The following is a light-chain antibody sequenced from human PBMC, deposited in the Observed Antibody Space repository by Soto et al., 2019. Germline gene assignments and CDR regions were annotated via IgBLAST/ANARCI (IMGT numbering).Light chain of an antibody. V-gene: IGKV1-33*01. CDR2: DAS. Sequence: DIQMTLSPSSLSASGGYRVTITCQASQDITNSLNWYQQKPGKAPNLLIFDASNLDAGVPSRFSGSGSGTYFTFTIHSLQPEDVATYYCQQYDHLSLTFGGGTKVEIK. J-gene: IGKJ4*01. CDR1: QDITNS. CDR3: QQYDHLSLT.